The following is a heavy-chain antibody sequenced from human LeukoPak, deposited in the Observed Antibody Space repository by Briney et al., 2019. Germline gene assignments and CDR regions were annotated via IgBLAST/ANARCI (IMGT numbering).Heavy chain of an antibody. CDR3: ASSMGFYYHSSGYYYPDPFVI. V-gene: IGHV1-8*01. CDR1: GYTFTSYD. D-gene: IGHD3-22*01. Sequence: ASVKVSCKASGYTFTSYDINWVRQATGQGLEWMGWMNPNSGNTGYAQKFQGRVTITRNTSISTAYMELSSLRSDDTAVYYCASSMGFYYHSSGYYYPDPFVIWGQGTMVTDSS. CDR2: MNPNSGNT. J-gene: IGHJ3*02.